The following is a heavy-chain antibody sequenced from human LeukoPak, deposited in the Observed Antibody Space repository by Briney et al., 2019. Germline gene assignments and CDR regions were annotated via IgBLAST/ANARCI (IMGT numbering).Heavy chain of an antibody. CDR1: GFTFSSYG. J-gene: IGHJ4*02. Sequence: GGSLRLSCAASGFTFSSYGMHWVRQAPGRGLEWVAVISYDGSNKYYADSVKGRFTISRDNSKNTLYLQMNSLRAEDTAVYYCARSGSDFDYWGQGTLVTVSS. CDR3: ARSGSDFDY. V-gene: IGHV3-30*03. D-gene: IGHD5-12*01. CDR2: ISYDGSNK.